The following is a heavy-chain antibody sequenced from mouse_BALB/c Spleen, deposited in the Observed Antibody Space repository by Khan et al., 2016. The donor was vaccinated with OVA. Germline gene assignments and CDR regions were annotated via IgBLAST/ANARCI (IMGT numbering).Heavy chain of an antibody. J-gene: IGHJ3*01. Sequence: VQLQQSGPELVKPGASVRISCKASGYTFTDYNLDWVKQSHEKSLEWIGYIFPNNGGTGYNQRFQTKATLTVDNPSSTAYMELRSLTSEDSAVYDCARACYGSIGCWGQGTLVTVSA. CDR1: GYTFTDYN. CDR3: ARACYGSIGC. D-gene: IGHD1-2*01. V-gene: IGHV1S29*02. CDR2: IFPNNGGT.